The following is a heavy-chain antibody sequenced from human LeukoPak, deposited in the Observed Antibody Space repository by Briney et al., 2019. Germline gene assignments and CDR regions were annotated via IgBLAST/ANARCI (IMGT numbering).Heavy chain of an antibody. D-gene: IGHD2-2*01. J-gene: IGHJ5*02. CDR2: INTNTGNP. CDR1: GYTFTSYG. Sequence: ASVKVSCKASGYTFTSYGISWVRQAPGQGLEWMGWINTNTGNPTYAQGFTGRFVFSLDTSVSTAYLQISSLKAEDTAVYYCARVYCSSTSCHGDWFDPWGQGTLVTVSS. CDR3: ARVYCSSTSCHGDWFDP. V-gene: IGHV7-4-1*02.